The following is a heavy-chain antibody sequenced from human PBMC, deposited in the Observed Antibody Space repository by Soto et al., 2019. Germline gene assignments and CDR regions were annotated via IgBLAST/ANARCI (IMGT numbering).Heavy chain of an antibody. J-gene: IGHJ6*03. D-gene: IGHD3-16*01. CDR3: ARGTDRLRVPPDYYYYYYMDV. V-gene: IGHV1-2*04. CDR2: INPNSGDT. CDR1: GYTFTGYY. Sequence: ASVKVSCKASGYTFTGYYMHWVRQAPGQGLEWMGWINPNSGDTNYAQKFQGWVTMTRNTSISTAYMELSSLRSEDTAVYYCARGTDRLRVPPDYYYYYYMDVWGKGTTVTVSS.